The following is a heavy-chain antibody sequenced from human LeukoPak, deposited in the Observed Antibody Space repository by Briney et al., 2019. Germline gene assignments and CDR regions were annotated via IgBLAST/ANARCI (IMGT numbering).Heavy chain of an antibody. CDR2: ISGSGGST. V-gene: IGHV3-23*01. Sequence: VQPGGSLRLSCAASGFTLSSYAMSWVRQAPGKGLEWVSAISGSGGSTYYADSVKGRFTISRDNSKNTLYLQMNSLRAEDTAVYYCARAPEWIQLWMFDYWGQGTLVTVSS. D-gene: IGHD5-18*01. J-gene: IGHJ4*02. CDR1: GFTLSSYA. CDR3: ARAPEWIQLWMFDY.